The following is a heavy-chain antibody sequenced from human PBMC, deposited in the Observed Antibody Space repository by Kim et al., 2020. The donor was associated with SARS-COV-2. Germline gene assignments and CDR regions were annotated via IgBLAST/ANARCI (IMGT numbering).Heavy chain of an antibody. CDR2: T. D-gene: IGHD2-2*02. V-gene: IGHV4-39*01. Sequence: TYYNPSLKSRVTISVDTSKNQFSLKLSSVTAADTAVYYCARKIPGWYFDYWGQGTLVTVSS. J-gene: IGHJ4*02. CDR3: ARKIPGWYFDY.